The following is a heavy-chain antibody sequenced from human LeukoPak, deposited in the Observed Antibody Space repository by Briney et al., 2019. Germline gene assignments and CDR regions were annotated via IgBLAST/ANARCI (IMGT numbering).Heavy chain of an antibody. D-gene: IGHD3-3*01. CDR1: GGSISSSNW. CDR3: ARGRFLDAFDI. CDR2: IYYSGST. Sequence: PSETLSLTCAVSGGSISSSNWWSWSRQPPRKGLEWIGYIYYSGSTKYKPSLKSRVTISVDTSKNQFSLKLSSVTAADTAVYYCARGRFLDAFDIRGQGTMVTVSS. J-gene: IGHJ3*02. V-gene: IGHV4-59*01.